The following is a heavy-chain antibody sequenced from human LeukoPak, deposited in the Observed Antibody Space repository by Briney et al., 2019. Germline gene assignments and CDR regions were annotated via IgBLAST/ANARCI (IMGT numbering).Heavy chain of an antibody. D-gene: IGHD3-10*01. J-gene: IGHJ4*02. V-gene: IGHV4-4*07. Sequence: SETLSLTCTVSGGSISSYYWSWIRQPAGKGLEWIGRIYTTGSTTYNPSLKSRVTMSVDTSKNQSSLKLSSVAAADTAVYYCARDPGYYGSGSRGAFDYWGQGTLVSVLS. CDR2: IYTTGST. CDR3: ARDPGYYGSGSRGAFDY. CDR1: GGSISSYY.